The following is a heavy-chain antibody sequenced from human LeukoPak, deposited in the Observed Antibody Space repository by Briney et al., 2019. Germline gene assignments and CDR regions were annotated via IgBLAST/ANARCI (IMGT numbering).Heavy chain of an antibody. CDR3: AREYCSGGSCYAHFDY. V-gene: IGHV4-34*01. Sequence: SETLSLTCAVYGGSFSGYYWSWIRQPPGKGLEWIGEINHSGSTNYNPSLKSRVTISVDTSKNQFSLKLSSVTAADTAVYCCAREYCSGGSCYAHFDYWGQGTLVTVSS. J-gene: IGHJ4*02. CDR2: INHSGST. D-gene: IGHD2-15*01. CDR1: GGSFSGYY.